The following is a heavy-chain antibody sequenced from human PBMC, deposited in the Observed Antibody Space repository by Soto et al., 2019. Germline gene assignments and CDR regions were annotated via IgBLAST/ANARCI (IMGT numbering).Heavy chain of an antibody. CDR2: IYYSGST. V-gene: IGHV4-61*01. CDR1: GGSVSSSSYY. J-gene: IGHJ5*02. D-gene: IGHD5-18*01. CDR3: ARGGGYSYGYNWFDP. Sequence: PSETLSLTCTVSGGSVSSSSYYWGWVRQPPGKGLEWIGYIYYSGSTNYNPSLKSRVTISVDTSKNQFSLKLSSVTAADTAVYYCARGGGYSYGYNWFDPWGQGTLVTVSS.